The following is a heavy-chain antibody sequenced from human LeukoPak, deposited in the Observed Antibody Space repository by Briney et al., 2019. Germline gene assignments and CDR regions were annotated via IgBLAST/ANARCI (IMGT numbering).Heavy chain of an antibody. CDR2: IKSKTDGGTT. CDR3: TTAPYYDFWSGYYYTADY. Sequence: GGSLRLSCAASGLTFSNAWMNWVRQAPGKGLEWVGRIKSKTDGGTTDYAAPVKDRFTISREDSKNTLYLQMNSLKTEDTAVYYCTTAPYYDFWSGYYYTADYWGQGTLVTVSS. D-gene: IGHD3-3*01. CDR1: GLTFSNAW. J-gene: IGHJ4*02. V-gene: IGHV3-15*07.